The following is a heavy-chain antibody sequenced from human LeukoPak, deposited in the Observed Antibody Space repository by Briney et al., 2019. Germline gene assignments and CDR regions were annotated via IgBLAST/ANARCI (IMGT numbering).Heavy chain of an antibody. J-gene: IGHJ6*02. CDR1: GGSISSYY. V-gene: IGHV4-59*01. D-gene: IGHD6-13*01. CDR2: IYYSGTN. Sequence: SETLSLTCTVSGGSISSYYWSWIRQPPGKGLECMGYIYYSGTNNYNPSLKSRVTISVDTSKNQFSLRLSSVTAADTAVYYCARDMEVGQSGGSSWFYYYGMDVWGQGTTVTVSS. CDR3: ARDMEVGQSGGSSWFYYYGMDV.